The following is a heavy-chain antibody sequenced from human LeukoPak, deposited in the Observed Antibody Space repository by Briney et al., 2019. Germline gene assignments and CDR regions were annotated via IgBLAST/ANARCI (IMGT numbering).Heavy chain of an antibody. Sequence: SETLSLTCTVSGGSISSGSHYWGWIRQPPGKELEWIGNIYYSGNSYYNPSLNSRVTISVDASKNQFSLNLSSVTAADTAVYYCARLSYGSGSHYNFYFDFWGQGTLVTVSA. CDR3: ARLSYGSGSHYNFYFDF. V-gene: IGHV4-39*01. J-gene: IGHJ4*02. D-gene: IGHD3-10*01. CDR1: GGSISSGSHY. CDR2: IYYSGNS.